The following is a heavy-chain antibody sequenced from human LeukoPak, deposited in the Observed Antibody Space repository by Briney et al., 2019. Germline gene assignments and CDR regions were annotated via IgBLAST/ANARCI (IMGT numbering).Heavy chain of an antibody. D-gene: IGHD3-16*01. Sequence: SETLSLTCTVSNTSFSSYYWSWIRQAPGKGLEWIGSTDYTGRPNYNPSLKSRAIISIDTSKDQLFLTFTYVTAADTAVYYCASHLKVGWFDPWGQGVWSPSPQ. CDR3: ASHLKVGWFDP. CDR2: TDYTGRP. CDR1: NTSFSSYY. V-gene: IGHV4-59*08. J-gene: IGHJ5*02.